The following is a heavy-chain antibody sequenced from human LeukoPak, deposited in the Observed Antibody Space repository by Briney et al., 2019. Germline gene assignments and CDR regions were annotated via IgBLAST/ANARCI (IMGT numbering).Heavy chain of an antibody. V-gene: IGHV4-39*01. CDR3: ARRSYCSSTSCAEGWFDP. CDR2: IYYSGST. J-gene: IGHJ5*02. CDR1: GGSISSSSYY. D-gene: IGHD2-2*01. Sequence: PSETLSLPCTVSGGSISSSSYYWGWIRQPPGKGLEWIGSIYYSGSTYYNPSLKSRVTISVDTSKNQFSLKLSSVTAADTAVYYCARRSYCSSTSCAEGWFDPWGQGTLVTVSS.